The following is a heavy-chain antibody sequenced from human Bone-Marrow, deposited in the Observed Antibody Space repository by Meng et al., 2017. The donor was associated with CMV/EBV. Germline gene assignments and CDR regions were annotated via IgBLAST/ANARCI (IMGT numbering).Heavy chain of an antibody. CDR3: ARDAEVENWFDP. CDR1: GGSISSSNW. CDR2: IYHSGGT. D-gene: IGHD2-15*01. J-gene: IGHJ5*02. V-gene: IGHV4-4*02. Sequence: TCAVSGGSISSSNWWSWVRQPPGKGLEWIGEIYHSGGTNYNPSLKSRVTISVDKSKNQFSLKLSSVTAADTAVYYCARDAEVENWFDPWGQGTLVTVSS.